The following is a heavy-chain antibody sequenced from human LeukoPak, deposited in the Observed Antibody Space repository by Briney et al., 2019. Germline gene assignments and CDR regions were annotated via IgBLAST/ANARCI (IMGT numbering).Heavy chain of an antibody. CDR1: GFTFSSYA. D-gene: IGHD3-22*01. Sequence: GGSLRLSCAASGFTFSSYAMSWVRQAPGKGLEWVSAISGSGGSTYYADSVKGRFTISRDNSKNTLYLQMNSLRAEDTAVYYCARGGYYYDSSGYSSNAFDIWGQGTMVTVSS. CDR2: ISGSGGST. V-gene: IGHV3-23*01. CDR3: ARGGYYYDSSGYSSNAFDI. J-gene: IGHJ3*02.